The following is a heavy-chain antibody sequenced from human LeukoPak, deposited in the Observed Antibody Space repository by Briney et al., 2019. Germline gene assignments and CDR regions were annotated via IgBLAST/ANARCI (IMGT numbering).Heavy chain of an antibody. CDR2: ISGSGGST. Sequence: GSLRLSCAASGFTFSSYAMSWVRQAPGKGLERVSAISGSGGSTYYADSVKGRFTISRDNSKNTLYLQMNSLRAEDTAVYYCAKDQTITMIVVEDDYWGQGTLVTVSS. CDR3: AKDQTITMIVVEDDY. D-gene: IGHD3-22*01. J-gene: IGHJ4*02. V-gene: IGHV3-23*01. CDR1: GFTFSSYA.